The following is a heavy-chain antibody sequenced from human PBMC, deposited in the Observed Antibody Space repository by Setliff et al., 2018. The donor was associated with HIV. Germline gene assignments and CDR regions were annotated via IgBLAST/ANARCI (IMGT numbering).Heavy chain of an antibody. D-gene: IGHD3-22*01. J-gene: IGHJ4*02. V-gene: IGHV4-61*01. Sequence: SETLSLTCTVSGGSISSSSYYWGWIRQPPGKGLEWIGYIYYSGSTNYNPSLKSRVTISVDTSKNQFSLKLSSVIAADTAVYYCARDYYDSSGYIFFPGLPDYWGQGTLVTVSS. CDR3: ARDYYDSSGYIFFPGLPDY. CDR2: IYYSGST. CDR1: GGSISSSSYY.